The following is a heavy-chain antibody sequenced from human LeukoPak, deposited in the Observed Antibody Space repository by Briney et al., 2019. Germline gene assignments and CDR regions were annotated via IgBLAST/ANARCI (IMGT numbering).Heavy chain of an antibody. CDR2: ISSTSSYI. J-gene: IGHJ6*02. Sequence: GGSLRLSCAASGFTFSSYTMNWVRQAPGEGLEWVSSISSTSSYIYYADSVKGRFTISRDNAKNSLYLQMNSLRPEDTAVYYCGLDYCYYNGMDFWGQGTTVTVSS. V-gene: IGHV3-21*01. CDR3: GLDYCYYNGMDF. CDR1: GFTFSSYT.